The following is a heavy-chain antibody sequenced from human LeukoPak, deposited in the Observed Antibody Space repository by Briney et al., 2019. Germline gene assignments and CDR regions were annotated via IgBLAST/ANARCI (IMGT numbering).Heavy chain of an antibody. Sequence: AASGFTFSRYGMYSDRQAPGKGLEWVGLIWYGGSNEYYADSVKGRFAISRDNSKNSLYLQMNSLRAEDTAVYYCAAVAGPRDYWGQGTLVTVSS. CDR2: IWYGGSNE. V-gene: IGHV3-33*07. CDR3: AAVAGPRDY. J-gene: IGHJ4*02. CDR1: GFTFSRYG. D-gene: IGHD6-19*01.